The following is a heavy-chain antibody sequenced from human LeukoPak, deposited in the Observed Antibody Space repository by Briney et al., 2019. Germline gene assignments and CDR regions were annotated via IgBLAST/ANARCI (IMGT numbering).Heavy chain of an antibody. CDR1: GYTFTGYY. D-gene: IGHD3-22*01. Sequence: ASVKVSCKASGYTFTGYYMHWVRQAPGQGLEWMGWINPNSGGTNCAQKFQGRVTMTRDTSISTAYMELSRLRSDDTAVYYCARGGRGSYYYDSSGYYKYWGQGTLVTVSS. V-gene: IGHV1-2*02. CDR2: INPNSGGT. CDR3: ARGGRGSYYYDSSGYYKY. J-gene: IGHJ4*02.